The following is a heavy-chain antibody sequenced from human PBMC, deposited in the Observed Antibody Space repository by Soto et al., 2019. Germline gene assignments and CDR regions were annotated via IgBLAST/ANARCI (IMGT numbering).Heavy chain of an antibody. Sequence: ASVKVSCKASGGTFSSYAISWVRQAPGKGLEWMGGFDPEDGETIYAQKFQGRVTMTEDTSTDTAYMELSSLRSEDTAVYYCATDSLMTTVTTYYYGMDVWGQGTTVTVSS. CDR3: ATDSLMTTVTTYYYGMDV. CDR2: FDPEDGET. V-gene: IGHV1-24*01. J-gene: IGHJ6*02. D-gene: IGHD4-4*01. CDR1: GGTFSSYA.